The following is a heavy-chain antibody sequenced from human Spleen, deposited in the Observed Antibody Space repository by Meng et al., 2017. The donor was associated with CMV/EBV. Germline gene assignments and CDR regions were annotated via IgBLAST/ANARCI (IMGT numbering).Heavy chain of an antibody. D-gene: IGHD4-17*01. CDR1: GYSFTSHG. J-gene: IGHJ4*02. CDR3: TRDVGGPTVTTDY. V-gene: IGHV1-18*04. Sequence: CKASGYSFTSHGMSWVRQAPGQGLEWMAWTSTSNGDTIYAQQFRGRVTMTTDTSTSTAYMALRSLRFDDTAVYYCTRDVGGPTVTTDYWGQGTLVTVSS. CDR2: TSTSNGDT.